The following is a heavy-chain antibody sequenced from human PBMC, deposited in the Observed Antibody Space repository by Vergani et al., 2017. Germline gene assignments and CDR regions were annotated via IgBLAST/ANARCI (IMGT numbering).Heavy chain of an antibody. V-gene: IGHV3-21*01. D-gene: IGHD2-2*01. CDR3: ASPDIVVVPAEMSDY. J-gene: IGHJ4*02. CDR2: ISSSSSYI. CDR1: GFTFSSYS. Sequence: EVQLVESGGGLVKPGGSLRLSCAASGFTFSSYSMNWVRQAPGKGLEWVSSISSSSSYIYYADSVKGRFTISRDNAKNSLYLQMNSLRAEDTAVYYCASPDIVVVPAEMSDYWGQGTLVTVSS.